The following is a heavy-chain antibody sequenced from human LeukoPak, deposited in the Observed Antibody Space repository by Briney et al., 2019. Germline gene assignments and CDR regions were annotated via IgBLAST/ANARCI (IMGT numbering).Heavy chain of an antibody. Sequence: PGGSLRLSCAASGFTVSSNYMSWVRQAPGKGLEWVSVIYSGGSTYYADSVKGRFTISRDNSKNTLYLQMNSLRAEDTAVYYCASTLQLPGVVIYYYYGMDVWGQGTTVTVSS. J-gene: IGHJ6*02. V-gene: IGHV3-66*01. CDR1: GFTVSSNY. CDR3: ASTLQLPGVVIYYYYGMDV. CDR2: IYSGGST. D-gene: IGHD3-22*01.